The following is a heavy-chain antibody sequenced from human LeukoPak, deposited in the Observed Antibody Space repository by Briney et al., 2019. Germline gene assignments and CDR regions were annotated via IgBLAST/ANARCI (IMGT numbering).Heavy chain of an antibody. D-gene: IGHD2-2*01. CDR3: ARVYCSSTSCHYYFDY. CDR1: GYTFTNYA. CDR2: INAGNGNT. Sequence: ASVKVSCTASGYTFTNYAMHWVRQAPGQRLEWMGWINAGNGNTEYPQKFQGRVTITRDTSASTAYMELSSLRSEDTAVYYCARVYCSSTSCHYYFDYWGQGTLVTVSS. J-gene: IGHJ4*02. V-gene: IGHV1-3*01.